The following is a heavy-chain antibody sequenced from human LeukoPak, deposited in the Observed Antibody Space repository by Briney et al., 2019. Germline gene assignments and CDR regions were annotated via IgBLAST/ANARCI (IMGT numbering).Heavy chain of an antibody. Sequence: GGSLRLSRAASGFTFSSYAMSWVRQAPGKGLEWVSAISGSGGSTYYADSVKGRFTISRDNSKNTLYLQMNSLRAEDTAVYYCAKWGYDYVWGSPFDYWGQGTLVTVSS. CDR2: ISGSGGST. CDR3: AKWGYDYVWGSPFDY. CDR1: GFTFSSYA. D-gene: IGHD3-16*01. V-gene: IGHV3-23*01. J-gene: IGHJ4*02.